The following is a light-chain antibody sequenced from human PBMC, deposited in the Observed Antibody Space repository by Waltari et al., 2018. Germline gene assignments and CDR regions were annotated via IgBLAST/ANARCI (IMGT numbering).Light chain of an antibody. V-gene: IGKV3-20*01. CDR3: QKYVNLPAT. CDR1: QSVGRY. CDR2: DAS. Sequence: EIVLTQSPGTLSLSPGARATPSCRASQSVGRYLAWYQQKPGQAPRLLSYDASTRATGIPDRFRGSGSGTDFSLTISRLESEDFAVYYCQKYVNLPATFGQGTKVEIK. J-gene: IGKJ1*01.